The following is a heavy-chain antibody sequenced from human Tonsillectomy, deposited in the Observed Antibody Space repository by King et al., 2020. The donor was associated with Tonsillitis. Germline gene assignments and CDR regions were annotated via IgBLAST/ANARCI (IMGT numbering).Heavy chain of an antibody. D-gene: IGHD3-9*01. J-gene: IGHJ4*02. V-gene: IGHV3-73*01. CDR2: IRNKANSFAT. Sequence: EVQLVESGGGLVQPGGSLKLSCAASGFTLSGSAMHWVRQASGKGLEWIGRIRNKANSFATTYAASVKGRFTIFRDDSKNTAYLQMNSLKTEDTAVYYCAWAHYDIWTQGCLDYWGQGTLVTVSS. CDR3: AWAHYDIWTQGCLDY. CDR1: GFTLSGSA.